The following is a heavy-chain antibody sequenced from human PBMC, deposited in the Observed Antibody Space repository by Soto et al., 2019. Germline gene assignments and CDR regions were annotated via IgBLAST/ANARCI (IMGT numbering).Heavy chain of an antibody. CDR1: GFTFSSYS. V-gene: IGHV3-48*02. Sequence: EVQLVESGGGLVQPGGSLRLSCAASGFTFSSYSMNWVRQAPGKGLEWVSYISSSSSTIYYADSVKGRFTISRDNAKNSLYLQMNSLRDEDTAVYYCARLPLAAAGTYNWFDPWGQGTLVTVSS. J-gene: IGHJ5*02. CDR3: ARLPLAAAGTYNWFDP. CDR2: ISSSSSTI. D-gene: IGHD6-13*01.